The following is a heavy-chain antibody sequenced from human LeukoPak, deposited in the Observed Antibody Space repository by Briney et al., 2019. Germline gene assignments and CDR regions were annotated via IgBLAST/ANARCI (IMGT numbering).Heavy chain of an antibody. D-gene: IGHD3-10*01. J-gene: IGHJ5*02. CDR1: GYTFTSYG. CDR3: ARDYPFNYYYGSGSYYSNWFDP. Sequence: ASVKVSCKASGYTFTSYGISWVRQAPGQGLEWMGWISAYNGNTNYAQKLQGRVTMTTDTSTSTAYMELRSLRPDDTAVYYCARDYPFNYYYGSGSYYSNWFDPWAREPWSPSPQ. V-gene: IGHV1-18*04. CDR2: ISAYNGNT.